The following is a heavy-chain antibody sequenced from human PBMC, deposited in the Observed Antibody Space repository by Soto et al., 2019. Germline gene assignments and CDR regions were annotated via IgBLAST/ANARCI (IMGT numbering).Heavy chain of an antibody. CDR3: ARDPGYAWLGHFDY. CDR2: ISAYNGNT. Sequence: ASVKVSCKASGYTFTSYGISWVRQAPGQGLEWMGWISAYNGNTNYAQKLQGRVTMTTDTSTSTAYMELRSLRSDDTAVYYCARDPGYAWLGHFDYWGQGTRVTVSS. CDR1: GYTFTSYG. J-gene: IGHJ4*02. D-gene: IGHD3-22*01. V-gene: IGHV1-18*01.